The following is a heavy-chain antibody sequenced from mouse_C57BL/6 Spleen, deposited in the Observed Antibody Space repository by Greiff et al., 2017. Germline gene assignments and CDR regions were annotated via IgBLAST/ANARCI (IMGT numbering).Heavy chain of an antibody. D-gene: IGHD1-1*01. CDR1: GYTFTSYW. CDR2: IHPNSGST. CDR3: AREGFTTVVDLSYAMDY. Sequence: QVQLQQPGAELVKPGASVKLSCKASGYTFTSYWMHWVKQRPGQGLEWIGMIHPNSGSTNYNEKFKSKATLTVDKSSSTAYMQLSSLTSEDSAVYYCAREGFTTVVDLSYAMDYWGQGTSVTVSS. J-gene: IGHJ4*01. V-gene: IGHV1-64*01.